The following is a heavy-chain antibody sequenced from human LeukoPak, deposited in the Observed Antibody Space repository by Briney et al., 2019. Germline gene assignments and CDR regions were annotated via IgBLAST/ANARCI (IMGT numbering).Heavy chain of an antibody. D-gene: IGHD2-15*01. J-gene: IGHJ3*02. Sequence: ASVKVSCKASGGTFSSYAISWVRQAPGQGLQWMGGIIPIFGTANYAQKFQGRVTITTGESTSTAYMELSSLRSEDTAVYYCAASVVYDAFDIWGQGTMVTVSS. CDR3: AASVVYDAFDI. CDR2: IIPIFGTA. V-gene: IGHV1-69*05. CDR1: GGTFSSYA.